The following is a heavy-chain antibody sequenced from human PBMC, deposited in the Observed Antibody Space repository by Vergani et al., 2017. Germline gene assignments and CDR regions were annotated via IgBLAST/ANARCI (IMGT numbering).Heavy chain of an antibody. Sequence: QVQLVESGGGVVQPGKSLRLSCVVSGFTFSDYALHWVRQATGKGLEWVAMISYDGPNEHYADSVKGRFTISRDNSKNTVYLQMNSLRTADTAIYYSTRMSNLRFDYSGQGTLVTVSS. V-gene: IGHV3-30-3*01. CDR1: GFTFSDYA. CDR2: ISYDGPNE. CDR3: TRMSNLRFDY. J-gene: IGHJ4*02. D-gene: IGHD1-14*01.